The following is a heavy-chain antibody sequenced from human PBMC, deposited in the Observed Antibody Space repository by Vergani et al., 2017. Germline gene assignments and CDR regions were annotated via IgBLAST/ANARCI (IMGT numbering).Heavy chain of an antibody. CDR1: GGTFSSYA. CDR2: AIPFLGID. J-gene: IGHJ6*02. V-gene: IGHV1-69*04. CDR3: ARSDTAKGTYYYYYGMDV. D-gene: IGHD5-18*01. Sequence: QVQLVQSGAEVKKPGSSVKVSCKASGGTFSSYAISWVRQAPGQGLEWMGRAIPFLGIDNYAQKFQGRVTITADKSTSTAYMGLSSLRSEDTAVYYCARSDTAKGTYYYYYGMDVWGQGTTVTVSS.